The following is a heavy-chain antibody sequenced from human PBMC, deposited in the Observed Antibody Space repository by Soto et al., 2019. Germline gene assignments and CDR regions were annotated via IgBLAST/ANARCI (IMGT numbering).Heavy chain of an antibody. CDR3: ARTAAAGKYYYGMDV. CDR2: IYPGDSDT. CDR1: GYIFSHYW. Sequence: GESLKSSCQASGYIFSHYWIAWVRQMPGKGLEWMGIIYPGDSDTRYSPSFQGQVTISADKSISTAYLQWSSLKASDTAMYYCARTAAAGKYYYGMDVWGQGTTVTVS. D-gene: IGHD6-13*01. V-gene: IGHV5-51*01. J-gene: IGHJ6*02.